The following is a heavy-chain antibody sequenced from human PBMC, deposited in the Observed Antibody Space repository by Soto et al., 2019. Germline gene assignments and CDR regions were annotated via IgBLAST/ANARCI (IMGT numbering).Heavy chain of an antibody. CDR3: ARDGIGGTTFRGYRDY. CDR1: GSIFTGYG. D-gene: IGHD1-1*01. Sequence: QVHLVESGGGVAQPGRSLRLSCAASGSIFTGYGMHWVRQAPGKGLEWVAVIWFDGSNKYYADSVKGRFTISRDNSKNMLYLQMNSLRVEDTAVYYWARDGIGGTTFRGYRDYWGQGTLVTVSS. J-gene: IGHJ4*02. CDR2: IWFDGSNK. V-gene: IGHV3-33*01.